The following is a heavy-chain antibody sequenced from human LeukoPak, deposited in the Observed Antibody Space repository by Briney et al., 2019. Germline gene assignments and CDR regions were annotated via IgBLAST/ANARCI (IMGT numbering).Heavy chain of an antibody. D-gene: IGHD3/OR15-3a*01. CDR1: GFSFSNFW. Sequence: GGSLRLSCAASGFSFSNFWMDRVRQAQGKGLVWVSRINSDGTTTYYADSVKGRFTISRGNAKNTLFLQRNSLRPEDTALYYCASDPYLANFWTGYPHYWGQGTLVTVSS. CDR3: ASDPYLANFWTGYPHY. CDR2: INSDGTTT. J-gene: IGHJ4*02. V-gene: IGHV3-74*01.